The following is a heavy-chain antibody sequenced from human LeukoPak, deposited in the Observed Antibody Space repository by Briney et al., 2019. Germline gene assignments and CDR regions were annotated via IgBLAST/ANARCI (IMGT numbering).Heavy chain of an antibody. CDR3: ARGHYVVVPAGDLYYYYYMDV. D-gene: IGHD2-2*01. CDR2: INHSGST. CDR1: GGSFSGYY. J-gene: IGHJ6*03. Sequence: PSETLSVTCAVYGGSFSGYYWSGIRQPPGKGLEWIGEINHSGSTNYNPSLKSRVTISVDTSKNQFSLKLNSVTAADTAVYYCARGHYVVVPAGDLYYYYYMDVWGKGTTVTVSS. V-gene: IGHV4-34*01.